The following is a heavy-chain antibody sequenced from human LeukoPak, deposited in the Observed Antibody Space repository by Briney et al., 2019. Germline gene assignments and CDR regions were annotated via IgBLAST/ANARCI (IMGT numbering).Heavy chain of an antibody. D-gene: IGHD3-10*01. Sequence: PSETLSLTCTVSGGSISSSSYYWGWIRQPPGKGLEWIGSIYYSGSTYYNPSLKSRVTISVDTSKNQFSLKLSSVTAADTAVYYCARGWFGEFWFDPWGQGTLVTVSS. J-gene: IGHJ5*02. CDR1: GGSISSSSYY. V-gene: IGHV4-39*07. CDR3: ARGWFGEFWFDP. CDR2: IYYSGST.